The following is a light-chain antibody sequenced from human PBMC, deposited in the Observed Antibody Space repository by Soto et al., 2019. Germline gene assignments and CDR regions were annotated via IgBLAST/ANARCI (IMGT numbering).Light chain of an antibody. CDR1: QSVSSN. CDR2: GAS. V-gene: IGKV3-15*01. J-gene: IGKJ1*01. CDR3: QQYKNWPLT. Sequence: EIVMTQSPATLSVSPGERATLSCRASQSVSSNLAWYQQKPGQAPRLLIYGASTRATGVAARFSGSGSGTEFTLTISSLQSEDFAVYHCQQYKNWPLTFGPGTKV.